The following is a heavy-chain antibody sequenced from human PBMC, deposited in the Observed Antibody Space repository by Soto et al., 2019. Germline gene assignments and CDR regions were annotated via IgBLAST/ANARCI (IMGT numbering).Heavy chain of an antibody. J-gene: IGHJ6*02. CDR2: FDPEDGET. CDR3: ATDRWPAGGPPPDYSTFSGYYYYGMDV. D-gene: IGHD4-4*01. CDR1: GYTLTELS. Sequence: ASVKVSCKVSGYTLTELSMHWVRQAPGKGLEWMGGFDPEDGETIYAQKFQGRVTMTEDTSTDTAYMELSSLRSEDTAVYYCATDRWPAGGPPPDYSTFSGYYYYGMDVWGQGTTVTVSS. V-gene: IGHV1-24*01.